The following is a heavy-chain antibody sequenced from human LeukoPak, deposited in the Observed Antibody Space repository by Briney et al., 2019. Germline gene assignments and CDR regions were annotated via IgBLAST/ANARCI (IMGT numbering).Heavy chain of an antibody. J-gene: IGHJ4*02. CDR1: GFTFSNYA. V-gene: IGHV3-23*01. CDR3: AKGYYDSSGYYFDD. D-gene: IGHD3-22*01. CDR2: IVGSGATT. Sequence: PGGSLRLSCAASGFTFSNYAMTWVRQAPGKGLEWVSTIVGSGATTYYADSVKGRFTISRDNSKNTLYLQMNSLRAEDTAVYYCAKGYYDSSGYYFDDWGQGTLVTASS.